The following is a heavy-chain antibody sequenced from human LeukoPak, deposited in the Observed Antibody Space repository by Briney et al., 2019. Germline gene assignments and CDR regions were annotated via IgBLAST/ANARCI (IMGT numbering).Heavy chain of an antibody. CDR2: ISSGSSYI. V-gene: IGHV3-21*01. Sequence: LGGSLRLSCAASGFTFSSYSMNWVRQAPGKGLEWVSSISSGSSYIYYADSVKGRFTISRDNAKNSLYLQMNSLRAEDTAVYYCARDREMVAATSYYYYYYGMDVWGKGTTVTVSS. CDR1: GFTFSSYS. J-gene: IGHJ6*04. D-gene: IGHD2-15*01. CDR3: ARDREMVAATSYYYYYYGMDV.